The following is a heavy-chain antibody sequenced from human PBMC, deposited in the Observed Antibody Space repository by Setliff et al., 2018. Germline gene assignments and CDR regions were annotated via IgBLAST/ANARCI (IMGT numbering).Heavy chain of an antibody. CDR1: GFSFSSYA. CDR2: ISADGGST. J-gene: IGHJ3*02. V-gene: IGHV3-23*01. D-gene: IGHD2-21*02. CDR3: ARDPGLPVRAFDI. Sequence: GGSLRLSCAASGFSFSSYAMTWVRQAPGKGLEWVSAISADGGSTYYADSVKGRFTISRDNSKNTVYLQMNSLRPEDTAVYYCARDPGLPVRAFDIWGQGTMVTVSS.